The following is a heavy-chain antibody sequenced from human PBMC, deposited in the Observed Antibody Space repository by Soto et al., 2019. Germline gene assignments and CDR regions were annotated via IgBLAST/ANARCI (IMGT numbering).Heavy chain of an antibody. CDR3: AREVDTAMVQYYSYGMDV. CDR2: IIPIFGTA. V-gene: IGHV1-69*12. D-gene: IGHD5-18*01. CDR1: GGTFSSYA. Sequence: QVQLVQSGAEVKKPGSSVKVSCKASGGTFSSYAISWVRQAPGQGLEWMGGIIPIFGTANYAQKFQGRVTITADESTSTAYMELSSLRSEDTAVYYCAREVDTAMVQYYSYGMDVWGQGTTVTVSS. J-gene: IGHJ6*02.